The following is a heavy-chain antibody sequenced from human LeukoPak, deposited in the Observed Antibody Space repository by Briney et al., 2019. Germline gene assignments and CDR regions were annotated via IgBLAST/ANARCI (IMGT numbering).Heavy chain of an antibody. CDR1: GFTVSSNY. V-gene: IGHV3-53*04. Sequence: GGSLRLSCAASGFTVSSNYMSWVRQAPGKGLEWVSVIYSGGSTYYADSVKGRFTIPRHNSKNTLYLQMNSLRAEDTAVYYCARVTVTTGAFDIWGQGTMVTVSS. D-gene: IGHD4-17*01. CDR3: ARVTVTTGAFDI. CDR2: IYSGGST. J-gene: IGHJ3*02.